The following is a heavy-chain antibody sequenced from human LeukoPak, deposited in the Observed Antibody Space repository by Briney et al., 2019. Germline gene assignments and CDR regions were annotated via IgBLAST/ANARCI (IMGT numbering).Heavy chain of an antibody. J-gene: IGHJ4*02. D-gene: IGHD2-2*01. CDR3: AREYCSSTSCHRLLYYFDY. CDR2: IKQDGSEK. Sequence: PGGSLRLYCAASGFTFSSYWMSWVRQAPGKGLEWVANIKQDGSEKYYVDSVKGRFTISRDNARNSLYLQMNSLRAEDTAVYYCAREYCSSTSCHRLLYYFDYWGQGTLVTVSS. CDR1: GFTFSSYW. V-gene: IGHV3-7*01.